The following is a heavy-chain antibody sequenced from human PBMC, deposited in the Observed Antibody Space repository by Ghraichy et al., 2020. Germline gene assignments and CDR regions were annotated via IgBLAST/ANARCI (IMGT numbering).Heavy chain of an antibody. V-gene: IGHV3-43*01. Sequence: LSLTCAASGFTFDDYTMHWVRQAPGKGLEWVSLISWDGGSTYYADSVKGRFTISRDNSKNSLYLQMNSLRTEDTALYYCAKDSGYDLGLYAFDIWGQGTMVTVSS. CDR2: ISWDGGST. J-gene: IGHJ3*02. CDR3: AKDSGYDLGLYAFDI. D-gene: IGHD5-12*01. CDR1: GFTFDDYT.